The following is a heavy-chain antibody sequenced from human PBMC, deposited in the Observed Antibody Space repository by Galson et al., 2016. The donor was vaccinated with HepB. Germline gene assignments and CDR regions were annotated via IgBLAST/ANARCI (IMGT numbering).Heavy chain of an antibody. Sequence: SLRLSCAASGFTLRNYWMHWVRQAPGKGLVWVSRINSDGSSISYGGSVKGRFTISRDNAKNTLYMQMNSLRAEDTAVYYCGRGSYGSWGSVWYWGQGTMVTVSS. CDR3: GRGSYGSWGSVWY. D-gene: IGHD1-26*01. CDR2: INSDGSSI. CDR1: GFTLRNYW. V-gene: IGHV3-74*01. J-gene: IGHJ3*01.